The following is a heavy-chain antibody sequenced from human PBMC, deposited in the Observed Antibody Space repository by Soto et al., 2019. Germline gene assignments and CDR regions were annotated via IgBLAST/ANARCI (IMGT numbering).Heavy chain of an antibody. CDR2: IIPIFGTA. D-gene: IGHD3-16*02. CDR3: ARDSVATRRIILLLRLGELSSPPLLLDY. J-gene: IGHJ4*02. Sequence: SVKVSCKASGGTFSSYAISWVRQAPGQGLEWMGGIIPIFGTANYAQKFQGRVTITADESTSTAYMELSSLRSEDTAVYYCARDSVATRRIILLLRLGELSSPPLLLDYCGQGTLVTVSS. V-gene: IGHV1-69*13. CDR1: GGTFSSYA.